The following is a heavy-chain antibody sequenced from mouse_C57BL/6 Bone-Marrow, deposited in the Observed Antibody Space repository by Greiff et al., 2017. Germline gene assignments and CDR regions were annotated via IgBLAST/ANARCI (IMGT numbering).Heavy chain of an antibody. CDR2: IWRGGST. J-gene: IGHJ1*03. Sequence: VKVVESGPGLVQPSQSLSITCTVSGFSLTSYGVHWVRQSPGKGLEWLGVIWRGGSTDYNAAFMSRLSITKDNSKSQVFLKMNRLQADDTAIYYCAKSLPWYFDVWGTGTTVTVSS. V-gene: IGHV2-5*01. D-gene: IGHD1-2*01. CDR3: AKSLPWYFDV. CDR1: GFSLTSYG.